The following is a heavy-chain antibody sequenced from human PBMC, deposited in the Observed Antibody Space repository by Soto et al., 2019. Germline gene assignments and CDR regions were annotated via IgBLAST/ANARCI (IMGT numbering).Heavy chain of an antibody. CDR2: IVNSGIA. Sequence: QVQLQESCPGPVKPSETLSLTCAVSGGSLTGQHWSWIRQPPGKGLEWIGQIVNSGIARYNPSLQSRVAISIDTSKHRFALRLSSVTAADTVVYYCASYIEGNGGRGSWGQGHLVTVSS. D-gene: IGHD4-17*01. CDR3: ASYIEGNGGRGS. CDR1: GGSLTGQH. V-gene: IGHV4-4*09. J-gene: IGHJ4*02.